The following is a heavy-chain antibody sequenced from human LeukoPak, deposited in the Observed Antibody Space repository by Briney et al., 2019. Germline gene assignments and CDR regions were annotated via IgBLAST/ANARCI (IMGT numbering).Heavy chain of an antibody. V-gene: IGHV3-30*18. Sequence: GGSLRLSCAASGFTFSSYGMHWVRQAPGKGLEWVAVISYDGSNKYYADSVKGRFTISRDNSKNTLYLQMNSLRAEDTAVYYCAKDAFYDSSGHGYDYWGQGTLVTVSS. D-gene: IGHD3-22*01. J-gene: IGHJ4*02. CDR2: ISYDGSNK. CDR1: GFTFSSYG. CDR3: AKDAFYDSSGHGYDY.